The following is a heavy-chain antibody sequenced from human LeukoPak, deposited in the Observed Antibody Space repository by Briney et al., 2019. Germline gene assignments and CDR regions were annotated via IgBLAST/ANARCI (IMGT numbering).Heavy chain of an antibody. D-gene: IGHD2-2*01. V-gene: IGHV4-4*07. Sequence: SETLSLTCTVSGGSINNYYWSWIRQPAGKGLEWIGRIYTSESINYNPSLKSRITMSLDTSKNQFSLKLSSVTAADTAVYYCARGRACNSASCYGPPGWFDPWGQGTLVTVSS. CDR3: ARGRACNSASCYGPPGWFDP. J-gene: IGHJ5*02. CDR2: IYTSESI. CDR1: GGSINNYY.